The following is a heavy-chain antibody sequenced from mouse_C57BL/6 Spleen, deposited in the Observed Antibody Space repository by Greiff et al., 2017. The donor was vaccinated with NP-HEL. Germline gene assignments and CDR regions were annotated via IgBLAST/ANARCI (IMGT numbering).Heavy chain of an antibody. J-gene: IGHJ4*01. CDR1: GYSITSGYY. CDR3: ARELVPYYAMDY. V-gene: IGHV3-6*01. Sequence: VQLQQSGPGLVKPSQSLSLTCSVTGYSITSGYYWNWIRQFPGNKLEWMGYISYDGSNNYNPSLKNRISITRDTSKNQFFLKLNSVTTEDTATYYCARELVPYYAMDYWGQGTSVTVSS. D-gene: IGHD4-1*01. CDR2: ISYDGSN.